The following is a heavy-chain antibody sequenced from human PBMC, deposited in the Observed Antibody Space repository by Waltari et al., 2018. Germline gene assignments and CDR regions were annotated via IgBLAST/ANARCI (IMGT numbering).Heavy chain of an antibody. CDR1: EFTFSSYA. D-gene: IGHD3-22*01. CDR3: ARDYCDRTNCHGMDV. J-gene: IGHJ6*02. CDR2: ISYNERNI. V-gene: IGHV3-30*09. Sequence: QVQLVESGGGVVQPGRSLRISCSASEFTFSSYAMPWVRQAPGKGLEWVAVISYNERNIYYVDSVKGRFAISRDNSKKMLYLQMNSLRAEDTAVYYCARDYCDRTNCHGMDVWGQGTTVTVSS.